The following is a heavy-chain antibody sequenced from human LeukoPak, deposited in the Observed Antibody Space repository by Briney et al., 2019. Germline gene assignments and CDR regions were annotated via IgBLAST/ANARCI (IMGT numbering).Heavy chain of an antibody. Sequence: GASVKASCKASGYTFTSYGISWVRQAPGQGLEWMGWISAYNGNTNYAQKLQGRVTMTTDTSTSTAYMELRSLRSDDTAVYYCARDYDSSGYRGDIAFDIWGQGTMVTVSS. V-gene: IGHV1-18*01. CDR1: GYTFTSYG. CDR2: ISAYNGNT. CDR3: ARDYDSSGYRGDIAFDI. J-gene: IGHJ3*02. D-gene: IGHD3-22*01.